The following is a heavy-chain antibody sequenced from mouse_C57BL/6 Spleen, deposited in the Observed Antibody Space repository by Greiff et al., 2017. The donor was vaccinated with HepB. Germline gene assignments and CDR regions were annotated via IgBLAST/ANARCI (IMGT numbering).Heavy chain of an antibody. CDR2: ISSGGDYI. CDR1: GFTFSSYA. CDR3: TRDGSITTVVAPYYAMDY. D-gene: IGHD1-1*01. Sequence: DVMLVESGEGLVKPGGSLKLSCAASGFTFSSYAMSWVRQTPEKRLEWVAYISSGGDYIYYADTVKGRFTISRDNARNTLYLQMSSLKSEDTAMYYCTRDGSITTVVAPYYAMDYWGQGTSVTVSS. J-gene: IGHJ4*01. V-gene: IGHV5-9-1*02.